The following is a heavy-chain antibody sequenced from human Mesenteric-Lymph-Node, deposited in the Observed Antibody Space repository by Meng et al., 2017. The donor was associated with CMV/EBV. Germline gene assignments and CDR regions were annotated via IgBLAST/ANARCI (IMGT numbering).Heavy chain of an antibody. CDR2: INHSGST. J-gene: IGHJ2*01. CDR3: ARGWNWYFDL. D-gene: IGHD1-1*01. CDR1: GGSFSGYY. Sequence: GSLRLSCAVYGGSFSGYYWSWIRQPPGKGLEWIGEINHSGSTNYNPSLKSRVTISVDTSKNQFSLKLSSVTAADTAVYYCARGWNWYFDLWGRGTLVTVSS. V-gene: IGHV4-34*01.